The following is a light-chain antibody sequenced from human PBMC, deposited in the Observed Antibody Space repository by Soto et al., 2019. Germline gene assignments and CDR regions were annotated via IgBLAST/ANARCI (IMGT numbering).Light chain of an antibody. CDR3: QQSYSTPRN. V-gene: IGKV1-39*01. J-gene: IGKJ3*01. Sequence: IQMTQSPSSLSASVGDRVTITCRASQSISSYLNWYQQKPGKAPKLLIYAASSLQSGVPSRFSGSGSVTDFTLTISSLQPEDFATYYCQQSYSTPRNFGPGTKVDIK. CDR2: AAS. CDR1: QSISSY.